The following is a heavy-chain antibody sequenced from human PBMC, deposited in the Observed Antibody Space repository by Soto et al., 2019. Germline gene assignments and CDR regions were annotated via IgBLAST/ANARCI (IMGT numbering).Heavy chain of an antibody. CDR2: IYYSGST. J-gene: IGHJ5*02. CDR1: VGSFSSGSYY. CDR3: ARDHAP. V-gene: IGHV4-61*01. Sequence: PSETLSLTCTVSVGSFSSGSYYWSWIRQPPGKGLEWIGYIYYSGSTNYNPSLKSRVTISVDTSKNQFSPKLSSVTAADTAVYYCARDHAPWGQGTLVTVSS.